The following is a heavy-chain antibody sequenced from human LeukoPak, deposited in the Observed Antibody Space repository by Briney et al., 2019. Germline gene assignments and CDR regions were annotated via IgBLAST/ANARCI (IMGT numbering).Heavy chain of an antibody. CDR3: TTEKTDTNGWYYRSFDY. J-gene: IGHJ4*02. V-gene: IGHV3-15*01. D-gene: IGHD6-19*01. Sequence: PGGSLRLSCAASGFTFTNAWMSWVRQAPGKGLEWVGRIKGKSDGGTTDYAAPAKGRFTISRDDSKNTLYLQMDGLKTEDTAVYYCTTEKTDTNGWYYRSFDYWGQGTLVTVSS. CDR1: GFTFTNAW. CDR2: IKGKSDGGTT.